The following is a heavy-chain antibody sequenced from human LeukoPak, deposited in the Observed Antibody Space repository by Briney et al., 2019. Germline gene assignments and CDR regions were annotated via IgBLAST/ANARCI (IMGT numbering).Heavy chain of an antibody. V-gene: IGHV3-21*01. CDR2: IFPSGGEI. Sequence: GGCLRLSCAASGFTFSTFAMIWVRQPPGKGLEWVSSIFPSGGEIHYADSVKGRFTISRDNAKNSLYLQMNSLRAEDTAVYYCASAGLVYSSGWYLETPFDYWGQGTLVTVSS. CDR3: ASAGLVYSSGWYLETPFDY. CDR1: GFTFSTFA. D-gene: IGHD6-13*01. J-gene: IGHJ4*02.